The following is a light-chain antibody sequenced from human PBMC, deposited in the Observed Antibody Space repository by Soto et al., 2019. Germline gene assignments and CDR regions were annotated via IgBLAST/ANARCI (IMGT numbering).Light chain of an antibody. J-gene: IGKJ1*01. CDR3: QQYNNWPRT. V-gene: IGKV3-15*01. CDR1: QSVSSN. CDR2: GAS. Sequence: EIVMTQSPATLSVSPGERATLSCRASQSVSSNLAWYQQKPGQAPRLLIYGASTRATGIPARFSGRGSRTEFTRPISSLQSEESAVYYCQQYNNWPRTFGQGTKLDIK.